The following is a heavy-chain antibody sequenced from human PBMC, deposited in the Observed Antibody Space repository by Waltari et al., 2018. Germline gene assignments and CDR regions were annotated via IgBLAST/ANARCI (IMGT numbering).Heavy chain of an antibody. D-gene: IGHD2-15*01. CDR3: AKRVGYCSGGSCYRRAFDI. CDR2: ISGSGGST. CDR1: GFTFRSYA. Sequence: EVQLLESGGGLVQPGGSLRLSCAASGFTFRSYAMSWVRQAPGKGLEWVSAISGSGGSTYYADSVKGRFTISRDNSKNTLYLQMNSLRAEDTAVYYCAKRVGYCSGGSCYRRAFDIWGQGTMVTVSS. V-gene: IGHV3-23*01. J-gene: IGHJ3*02.